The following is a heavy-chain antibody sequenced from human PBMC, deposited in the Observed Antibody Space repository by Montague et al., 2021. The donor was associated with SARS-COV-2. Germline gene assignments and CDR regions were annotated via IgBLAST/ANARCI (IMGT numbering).Heavy chain of an antibody. CDR2: ISYSGRT. CDR3: ASSYYYGSGTYVYNYYMDV. V-gene: IGHV4-39*01. CDR1: GGSVSSSPYY. D-gene: IGHD3-10*01. J-gene: IGHJ6*03. Sequence: SETLSLTCTVSGGSVSSSPYYWGWIRQPPGRGLEWVGSISYSGRTYLXXXLKSRLTISVDSSENQFSLRLSSVTAADTAVYYCASSYYYGSGTYVYNYYMDVWGKGTTVTVSS.